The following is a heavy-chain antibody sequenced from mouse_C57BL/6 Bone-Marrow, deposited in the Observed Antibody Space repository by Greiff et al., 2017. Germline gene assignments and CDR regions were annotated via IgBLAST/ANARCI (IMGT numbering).Heavy chain of an antibody. Sequence: DVMLVESGGGLVQPGGSLKLSCAASGFTFSDYYMYWVRQTPEKRLEWVAYISNGGGSTYYPDTVKGRFTISRDNAKNTLYLQMSRLKSEDTAMYYCARRDYDSAWFAYWGQGTLVTVSA. CDR2: ISNGGGST. D-gene: IGHD2-4*01. J-gene: IGHJ3*01. CDR1: GFTFSDYY. V-gene: IGHV5-12*01. CDR3: ARRDYDSAWFAY.